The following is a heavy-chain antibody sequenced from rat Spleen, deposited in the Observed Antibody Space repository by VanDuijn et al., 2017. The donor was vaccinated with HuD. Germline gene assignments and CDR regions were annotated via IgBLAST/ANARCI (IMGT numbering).Heavy chain of an antibody. CDR3: TTDNYCFAH. V-gene: IGHV5-20*01. CDR2: ISYDGSGT. D-gene: IGHD1-10*01. Sequence: EVQLVESGGGLVQPGRSLKLSCAASGFTFSDNYMAWVRQAPTKGLEWVASISYDGSGTYYRDSVKGRFTISRDNAKSSLYLQMDSLRSEDTATYYCTTDNYCFAHWGQGTLVTVSS. CDR1: GFTFSDNY. J-gene: IGHJ3*01.